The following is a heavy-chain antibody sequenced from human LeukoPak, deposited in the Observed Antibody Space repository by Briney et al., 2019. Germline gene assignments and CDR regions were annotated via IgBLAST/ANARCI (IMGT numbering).Heavy chain of an antibody. CDR1: GFTFSSYA. CDR3: AKRNYDSSVFDY. D-gene: IGHD3-22*01. J-gene: IGHJ4*02. V-gene: IGHV3-23*01. Sequence: GGSLRLSCAASGFTFSSYAMSSVRQAPGKGLEWVSAISGSGGSTYYADSVRGRFTISRDNSKNTLYLQMNSLRAEDTAVYYCAKRNYDSSVFDYWGQGTLVTVSS. CDR2: ISGSGGST.